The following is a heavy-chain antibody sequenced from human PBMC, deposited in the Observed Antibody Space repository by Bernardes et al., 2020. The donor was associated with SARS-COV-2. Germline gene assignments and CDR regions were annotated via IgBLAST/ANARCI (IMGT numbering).Heavy chain of an antibody. CDR1: GFIFKNSA. D-gene: IGHD1-26*01. V-gene: IGHV3-23*01. CDR2: IGGSGREPT. Sequence: GGSLRLSCAASGFIFKNSAMTWVRQAPGTGLEWVASIGGSGREPTSYADSVKGRFTISRDNSRNALFLQMSSLRAEDTAVYSCAKDRYTPLVRPTWFFDFWGRGTLVTVSS. CDR3: AKDRYTPLVRPTWFFDF. J-gene: IGHJ2*01.